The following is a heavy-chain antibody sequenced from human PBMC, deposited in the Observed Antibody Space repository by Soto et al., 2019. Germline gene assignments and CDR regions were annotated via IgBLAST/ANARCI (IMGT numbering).Heavy chain of an antibody. D-gene: IGHD2-15*01. V-gene: IGHV3-48*01. CDR3: ARDREYCSGDSCYETGSDY. Sequence: EVHLVESGGGLVQPGGSLRLSCAASGFSFSSYTMNWVRQAPGKGLEWVSSISRSSSAIYYGDSVKGRFTISRDNAKASLYLQMNSLRVEDTAVYYCARDREYCSGDSCYETGSDYWGQGTLITVSS. CDR1: GFSFSSYT. CDR2: ISRSSSAI. J-gene: IGHJ4*02.